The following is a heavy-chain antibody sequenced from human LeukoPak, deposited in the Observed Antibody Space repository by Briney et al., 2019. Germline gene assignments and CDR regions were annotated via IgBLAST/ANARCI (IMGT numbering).Heavy chain of an antibody. CDR3: ARVAERTWLPYDAAFDI. J-gene: IGHJ3*02. D-gene: IGHD3-9*01. CDR1: GGSISSYY. Sequence: KTSETLSLTCTVSGGSISSYYWSWIRQPPGKGLEWIGYIYYSGSTNYNPSLKSRVTISVDTSKNQFSLKLSSVTAADTAMYYCARVAERTWLPYDAAFDIWGLGTMVTVSS. CDR2: IYYSGST. V-gene: IGHV4-59*08.